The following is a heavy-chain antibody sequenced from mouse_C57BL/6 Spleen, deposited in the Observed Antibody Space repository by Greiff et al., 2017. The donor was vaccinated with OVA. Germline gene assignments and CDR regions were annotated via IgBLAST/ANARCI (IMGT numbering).Heavy chain of an antibody. D-gene: IGHD2-4*01. V-gene: IGHV1-9*01. CDR3: ARRPRLYYDYDEGDY. CDR1: GYTFTGYW. CDR2: ILPGSGST. J-gene: IGHJ2*01. Sequence: VQLVESGAELMKPGASVKLSCKATGYTFTGYWIAWVKQRPGHGLEWIGEILPGSGSTTYNEKFKGKATFTADTSSNTAYMQLSSLTTEDSAIYYCARRPRLYYDYDEGDYWGQGTTLTVSS.